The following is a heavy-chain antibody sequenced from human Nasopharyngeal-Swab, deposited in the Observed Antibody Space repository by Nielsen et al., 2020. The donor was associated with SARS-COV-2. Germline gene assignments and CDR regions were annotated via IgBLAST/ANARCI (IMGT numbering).Heavy chain of an antibody. CDR3: ARSSRGPYYDFWSGSNYPDY. CDR1: GFTFSSYW. Sequence: GESLKISCAASGFTFSSYWMSWVRQAPGKGLEWVANIKQDGSEKYYVDSVKGRLTISRDNAKNSLYLQMNSLRAEDTAVYYCARSSRGPYYDFWSGSNYPDYWGQGTLVTVSS. D-gene: IGHD3-3*01. J-gene: IGHJ4*02. CDR2: IKQDGSEK. V-gene: IGHV3-7*03.